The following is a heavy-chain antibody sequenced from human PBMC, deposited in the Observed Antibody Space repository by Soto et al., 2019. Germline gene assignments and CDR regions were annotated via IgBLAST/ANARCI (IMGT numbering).Heavy chain of an antibody. Sequence: PGGSLRLSCAASGFTFSSYGMHWVRQAPGKGLEWVAVIWYDGSNKYYADSVKGRFTISRDNSKNTLYLQMNSLRAEDTAVYYCARERIAAAGSRRKGNWFDPWGQGTLVTVSS. CDR2: IWYDGSNK. D-gene: IGHD6-13*01. J-gene: IGHJ5*02. V-gene: IGHV3-33*01. CDR1: GFTFSSYG. CDR3: ARERIAAAGSRRKGNWFDP.